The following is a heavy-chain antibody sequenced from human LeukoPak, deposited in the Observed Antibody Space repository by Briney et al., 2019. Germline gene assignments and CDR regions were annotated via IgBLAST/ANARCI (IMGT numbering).Heavy chain of an antibody. J-gene: IGHJ2*01. CDR2: IYYSGGT. CDR3: AKWRHSLLYFDL. D-gene: IGHD1-26*01. CDR1: GGSISSGDYY. Sequence: SETLSLTCTVSGGSISSGDYYWSWIRQPPGKGLEWIGYIYYSGGTHYNPSLRGRVTISIDTSNNHFSLRLSSVTAADTAVYYCAKWRHSLLYFDLWGRGTLVTVSS. V-gene: IGHV4-30-4*01.